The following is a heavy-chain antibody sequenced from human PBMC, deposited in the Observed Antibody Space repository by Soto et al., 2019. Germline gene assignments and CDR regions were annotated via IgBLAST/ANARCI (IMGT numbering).Heavy chain of an antibody. CDR2: RDQSGGT. D-gene: IGHD6-19*01. J-gene: IGHJ6*02. Sequence: QVQLQQWGAGLLKASETLSLTCAVVGDSLRGQSWNWIRQSPGKGLEWIGERDQSGGTTHNPSLKSRAIISDDTSKNQFSLTLTSVTAADTAVYYCAREDSSGWSGESLDVWGQGTTVTVSS. V-gene: IGHV4-34*04. CDR1: GDSLRGQS. CDR3: AREDSSGWSGESLDV.